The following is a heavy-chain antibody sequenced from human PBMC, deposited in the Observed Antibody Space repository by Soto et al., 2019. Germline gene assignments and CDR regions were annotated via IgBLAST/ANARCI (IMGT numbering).Heavy chain of an antibody. Sequence: ASETLSLTCTVSGGSISIYYWSWIRQPPGKGLEWIGYIYYSGSTNYNPSLKSRVTISVDTSKNQFSLKLSSVTAADTAVYYCAREIAVAAFDYWGQGTLVTVSS. D-gene: IGHD6-19*01. CDR3: AREIAVAAFDY. V-gene: IGHV4-59*01. CDR1: GGSISIYY. CDR2: IYYSGST. J-gene: IGHJ4*02.